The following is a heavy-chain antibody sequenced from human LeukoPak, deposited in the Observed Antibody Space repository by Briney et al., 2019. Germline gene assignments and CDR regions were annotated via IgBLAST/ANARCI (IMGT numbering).Heavy chain of an antibody. CDR1: GFTFSSYG. V-gene: IGHV3-33*01. CDR2: IWYDGSNK. Sequence: PGGSLRLSCAASGFTFSSYGMHWVRQAPGKGLEGVAVIWYDGSNKYYADSVKGRFTISRDNSKNTLYLQMTSLRAEDTSVYYCAIGNSYYASSGAFDYWGQGPLVTVSS. CDR3: AIGNSYYASSGAFDY. J-gene: IGHJ4*02. D-gene: IGHD3-22*01.